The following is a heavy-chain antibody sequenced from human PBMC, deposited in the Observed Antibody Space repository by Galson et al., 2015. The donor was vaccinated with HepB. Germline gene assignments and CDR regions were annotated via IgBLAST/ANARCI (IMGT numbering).Heavy chain of an antibody. J-gene: IGHJ3*02. CDR1: GGSISSYY. V-gene: IGHV4-59*01. Sequence: ETLSLTCTVSGGSISSYYWSWIRQPPGKGLEWIGYIYYSGSTNYNPSLKSRVTISVDTSKNQFSLKLSSVTAADTAVYYCARGDYGDYSGLLVFDIWGKGQWSPSLQ. CDR2: IYYSGST. D-gene: IGHD4-17*01. CDR3: ARGDYGDYSGLLVFDI.